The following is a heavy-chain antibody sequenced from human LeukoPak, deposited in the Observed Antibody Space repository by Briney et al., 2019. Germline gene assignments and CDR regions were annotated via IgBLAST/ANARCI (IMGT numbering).Heavy chain of an antibody. CDR2: IYSDGST. CDR1: GFTVSSNY. Sequence: GGSLRLSCAASGFTVSSNYMSWVRQARGKGLEWVSIIYSDGSTYYADSVKGRFTISRDNSKNTLYLQMNSLRAEDTAVYYCARGLYYYDSSGYLYFWGQGTLVTVSS. D-gene: IGHD3-22*01. V-gene: IGHV3-53*01. CDR3: ARGLYYYDSSGYLYF. J-gene: IGHJ4*02.